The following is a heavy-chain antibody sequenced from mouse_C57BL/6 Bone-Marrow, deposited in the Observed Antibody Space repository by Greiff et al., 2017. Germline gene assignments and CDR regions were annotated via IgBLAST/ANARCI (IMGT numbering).Heavy chain of an antibody. CDR1: GYTFTDYY. Sequence: LQESGAELVRPGASVKLSCKASGYTFTDYYINWVKQRPGQGLEWIARIYPGSGNTYYNEKFKGKATLTAEKSSSTAYMQLSSLTSEDSAVYFCARDYYGSPYFDYWGQGTTLTVSS. D-gene: IGHD1-1*01. V-gene: IGHV1-76*01. CDR3: ARDYYGSPYFDY. J-gene: IGHJ2*01. CDR2: IYPGSGNT.